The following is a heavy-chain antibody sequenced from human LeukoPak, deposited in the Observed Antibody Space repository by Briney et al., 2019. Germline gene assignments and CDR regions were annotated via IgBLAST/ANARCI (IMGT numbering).Heavy chain of an antibody. CDR3: ACRGYYYDSSGYYFDY. CDR1: GYTFTGYY. V-gene: IGHV1-2*02. Sequence: GASVKVSCKASGYTFTGYYMHWVRQAPGQGLEWMGWINPNSGGTNCAQKFQGRVTMTRDTSISTAYMELSRLRSDDTAVYYCACRGYYYDSSGYYFDYWGQGTLVTVSS. CDR2: INPNSGGT. D-gene: IGHD3-22*01. J-gene: IGHJ4*02.